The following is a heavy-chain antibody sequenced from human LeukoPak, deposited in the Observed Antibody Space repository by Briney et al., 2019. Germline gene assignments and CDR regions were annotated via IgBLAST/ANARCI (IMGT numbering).Heavy chain of an antibody. J-gene: IGHJ4*02. V-gene: IGHV3-23*01. Sequence: GGSLRLSCAASGFTFSSYAMSWVRQAPGKGQEWVSAISGSGGSTYYADSVKGRFTISRDNSKNTLYLQMNSLRAEDTAVYYCAKDGAYCGGDCYPYYFDYWGQGTLVTVSS. D-gene: IGHD2-21*02. CDR1: GFTFSSYA. CDR2: ISGSGGST. CDR3: AKDGAYCGGDCYPYYFDY.